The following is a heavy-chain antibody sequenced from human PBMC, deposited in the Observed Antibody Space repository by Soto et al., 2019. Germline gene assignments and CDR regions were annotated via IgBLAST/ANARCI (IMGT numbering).Heavy chain of an antibody. J-gene: IGHJ5*02. CDR1: GYTFTSYG. CDR3: ARLVVGYSGYDSGANWFDP. V-gene: IGHV1-18*01. D-gene: IGHD5-12*01. Sequence: GASVKVSCKASGYTFTSYGISWVRQAPGQGLEWMGWISAYNGNTNYAQKLQGRVTMTTDTSTSTAYMELRSLRSDDTAVYYCARLVVGYSGYDSGANWFDPRGQGTLVTVSS. CDR2: ISAYNGNT.